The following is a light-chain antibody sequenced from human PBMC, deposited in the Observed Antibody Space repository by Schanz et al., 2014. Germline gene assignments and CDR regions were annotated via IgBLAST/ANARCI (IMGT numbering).Light chain of an antibody. CDR3: CSYAGSDTPKL. V-gene: IGLV2-14*01. Sequence: QSALTQPASVSGSPGQSITISCTGTSSDVGGYNYVSWYQQHPGKAPKLMIYDVSNRPSGVPYRFSGSKSGNTASLTISRLQAEDEADYYCCSYAGSDTPKLFGGGTKLTVL. CDR2: DVS. CDR1: SSDVGGYNY. J-gene: IGLJ2*01.